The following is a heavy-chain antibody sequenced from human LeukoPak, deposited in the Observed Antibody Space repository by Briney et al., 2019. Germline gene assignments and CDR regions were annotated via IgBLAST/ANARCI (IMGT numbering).Heavy chain of an antibody. V-gene: IGHV1-2*02. CDR3: ARDLIRYFDWLLSDAFDV. CDR2: INPNSGGT. J-gene: IGHJ3*01. Sequence: ASVKVSCKASGYTFTGYYMHWVRQAPGQGLEWMGWINPNSGGTNYAQKFQGRVTMTRDTSISTAYMEVSRLRSEDTAVYYCARDLIRYFDWLLSDAFDVWGQGTMVTVSS. D-gene: IGHD3-9*01. CDR1: GYTFTGYY.